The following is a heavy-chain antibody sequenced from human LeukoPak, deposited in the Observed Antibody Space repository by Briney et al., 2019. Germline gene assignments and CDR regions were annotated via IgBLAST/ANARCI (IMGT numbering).Heavy chain of an antibody. J-gene: IGHJ4*02. CDR2: ISSSNFYI. CDR3: ARVLDGYNLSPCDY. D-gene: IGHD5-24*01. Sequence: GGSLRLSCAASGFTFSSYSMNWVRQAPGKGLEWLSSISSSNFYIYYADSIKGRFTISRDDAKNSLYLQMNSLRAEDTAVYYCARVLDGYNLSPCDYWGQGTLVTVSS. V-gene: IGHV3-21*01. CDR1: GFTFSSYS.